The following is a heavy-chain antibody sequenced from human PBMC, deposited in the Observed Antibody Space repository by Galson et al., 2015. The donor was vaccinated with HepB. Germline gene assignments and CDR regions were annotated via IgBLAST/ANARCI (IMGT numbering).Heavy chain of an antibody. V-gene: IGHV1-18*01. CDR1: GYTFSRFS. CDR3: ARGGLATIGGPTFDY. D-gene: IGHD5-24*01. CDR2: ISGYDVNV. Sequence: SVKVSCKASGYTFSRFSISWLRQAPGQGLEWMGWISGYDVNVRYAQKFQGRLTMTTDTSTSTAHLDLRSLRSDDSAVYYYARGGLATIGGPTFDYWGQGTPVTVSS. J-gene: IGHJ4*02.